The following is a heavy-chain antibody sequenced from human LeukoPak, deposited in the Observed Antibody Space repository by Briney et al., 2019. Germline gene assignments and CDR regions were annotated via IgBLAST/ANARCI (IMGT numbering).Heavy chain of an antibody. V-gene: IGHV4-30-4*02. J-gene: IGHJ4*02. D-gene: IGHD6-13*01. CDR2: IYYSGST. CDR1: GGYLGRGDYY. CDR3: ARVESAAGTKY. Sequence: PSETLSLICTVPGGYLGRGDYYWSCIRQPPRNRLEWIGYIYYSGSTYYNPSLKSRVTISVDTSKNQFSLKLSSVTAADTAVYYCARVESAAGTKYWGQGTLVTVSS.